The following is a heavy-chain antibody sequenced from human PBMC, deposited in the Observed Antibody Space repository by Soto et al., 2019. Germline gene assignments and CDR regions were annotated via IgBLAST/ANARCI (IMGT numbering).Heavy chain of an antibody. CDR3: ARDRPYAYGGIDH. J-gene: IGHJ4*02. Sequence: VQLVESGGGLVQPGGSLRLSCAASGFSFSDYWMSWVRQAPGKGLEWLANIKQNGRERFSLDSVKGRFTISRDNAMNSLYLQLNSLTVEDTAVYYCARDRPYAYGGIDHWGQGTLVTVSS. CDR1: GFSFSDYW. V-gene: IGHV3-7*05. CDR2: IKQNGRER. D-gene: IGHD3-10*01.